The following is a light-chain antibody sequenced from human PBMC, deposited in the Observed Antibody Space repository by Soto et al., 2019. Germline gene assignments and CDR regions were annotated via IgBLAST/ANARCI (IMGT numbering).Light chain of an antibody. V-gene: IGKV3-11*01. CDR1: QGVSSY. CDR2: DAS. CDR3: QQRNRWPPT. J-gene: IGKJ4*01. Sequence: LTQSPASLSSSLGDRATISCRASQGVSSYLAWYQQKPGQAPRLLIYDASSRATGIPARFSGSGSGTDFTLTISSLEPEDFAVYYCQQRNRWPPTFGGGTKVDIK.